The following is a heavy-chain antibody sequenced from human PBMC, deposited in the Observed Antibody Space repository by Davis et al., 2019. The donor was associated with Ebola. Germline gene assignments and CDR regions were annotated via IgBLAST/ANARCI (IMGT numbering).Heavy chain of an antibody. CDR1: GFTFSNAW. CDR2: IKSKTDGGTT. D-gene: IGHD2-2*01. Sequence: GESLKISCAASGFTFSNAWMNWVRQAPGKGLEWVGRIKSKTDGGTTDYAAPVKGRFTISRDDSKNTLYLQMNSLKTEDTAVYYCTREASGTGLLAYWGQGTLVTVSS. J-gene: IGHJ4*02. V-gene: IGHV3-15*07. CDR3: TREASGTGLLAY.